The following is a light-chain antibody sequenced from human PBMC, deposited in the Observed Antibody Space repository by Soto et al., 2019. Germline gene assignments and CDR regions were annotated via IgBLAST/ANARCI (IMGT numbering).Light chain of an antibody. CDR2: GAS. CDR3: QQYNSWPRT. V-gene: IGKV3-15*01. Sequence: EIVMTRSPATLSVSQGERATLSCRASQSVSSNLAWYQQKPGQAPRLLIYGASTRATGVPARFSGSGSGTEFTLTISSLQSEDFAVYHCQQYNSWPRTFGQGTKVDIK. CDR1: QSVSSN. J-gene: IGKJ1*01.